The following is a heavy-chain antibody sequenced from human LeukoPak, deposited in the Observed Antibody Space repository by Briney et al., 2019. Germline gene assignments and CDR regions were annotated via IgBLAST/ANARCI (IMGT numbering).Heavy chain of an antibody. Sequence: GGSLRLSCAASGFTFSSYAMSWVRQAPGKGLEWVSAVSGSGGSTYYADSVKGRFTISRDNSKNTLYLQMNSLRAEDTAVYYCARDPRSSGWYYYYYYGMDVWGKGTTVTVSS. D-gene: IGHD6-19*01. CDR1: GFTFSSYA. V-gene: IGHV3-23*01. CDR2: VSGSGGST. CDR3: ARDPRSSGWYYYYYYGMDV. J-gene: IGHJ6*04.